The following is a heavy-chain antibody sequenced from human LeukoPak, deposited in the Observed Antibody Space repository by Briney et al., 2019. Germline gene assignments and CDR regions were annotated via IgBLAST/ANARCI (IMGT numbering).Heavy chain of an antibody. V-gene: IGHV5-51*01. CDR1: GYSFTSYW. D-gene: IGHD3-10*01. CDR3: ARHSGRFGESYGMDV. CDR2: IYPGDSDT. Sequence: GESLKISCKGSGYSFTSYWIGWVRQMPGKGLEWMGIIYPGDSDTRYSPSFQGQVTISADKSISTAYLQWSSLKASDTAMYYCARHSGRFGESYGMDVWGQGTTATVSS. J-gene: IGHJ6*02.